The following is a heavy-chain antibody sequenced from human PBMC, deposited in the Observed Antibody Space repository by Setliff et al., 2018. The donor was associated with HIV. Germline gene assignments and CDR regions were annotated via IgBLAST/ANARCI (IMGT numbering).Heavy chain of an antibody. CDR3: ARNFWNGPPDYYYYGLDV. D-gene: IGHD3-3*01. Sequence: SETLSLTCTVSGDSISSYYWSWIRQTAGKGLEWIGRIYTSGTTNYNPSLKRRVTMSVDTSKNQFSLRLSSVTAADTAVYYCARNFWNGPPDYYYYGLDVWGQGTTVTVSS. CDR2: IYTSGTT. CDR1: GDSISSYY. V-gene: IGHV4-4*07. J-gene: IGHJ6*02.